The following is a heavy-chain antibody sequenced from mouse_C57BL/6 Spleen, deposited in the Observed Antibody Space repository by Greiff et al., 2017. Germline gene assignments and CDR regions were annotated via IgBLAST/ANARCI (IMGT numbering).Heavy chain of an antibody. CDR3: ARLDELDY. CDR2: IYPSDSET. V-gene: IGHV1-61*01. CDR1: GYTFTSYW. J-gene: IGHJ2*01. Sequence: VQLQQPGAELVRPGSSVKLSCKASGYTFTSYWMDWVKQRPGQGLEWIGNIYPSDSETHYNQKFKDKATLTVDTSSSTAYMQLSSLTSEDSAVYYCARLDELDYWGQGTTLTVSS.